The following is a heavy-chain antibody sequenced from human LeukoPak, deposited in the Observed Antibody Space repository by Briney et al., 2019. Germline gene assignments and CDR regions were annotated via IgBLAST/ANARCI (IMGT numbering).Heavy chain of an antibody. CDR3: ARDHYDILTGYVDY. Sequence: RPGGSLRLSCAASGFTCDDYGMSWVRQAPGKGLEWVSGINWNGGSTGYADSVKGRFTISRDNAKNSLYLQMNSLRAEDTALYYCARDHYDILTGYVDYWGQGTLVTVSS. CDR1: GFTCDDYG. D-gene: IGHD3-9*01. V-gene: IGHV3-20*04. CDR2: INWNGGST. J-gene: IGHJ4*02.